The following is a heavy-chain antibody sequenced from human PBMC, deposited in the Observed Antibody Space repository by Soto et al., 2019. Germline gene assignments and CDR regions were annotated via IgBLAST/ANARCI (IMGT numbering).Heavy chain of an antibody. D-gene: IGHD2-21*02. Sequence: PGGSLRLSCAASGFTFSSYGMHWVRRAPGKGLEWVAVISYDGSNKYYADSVKGRFTISRDNSKNTLYLQMNSLRAEDTAVSRTKEVSGDCYSGYYYYGMDVWGQGTTVTVSS. CDR3: KEVSGDCYSGYYYYGMDV. J-gene: IGHJ6*02. V-gene: IGHV3-30*03. CDR2: ISYDGSNK. CDR1: GFTFSSYG.